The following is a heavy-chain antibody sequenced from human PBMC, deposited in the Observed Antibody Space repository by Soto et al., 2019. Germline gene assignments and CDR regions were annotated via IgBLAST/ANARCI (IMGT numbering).Heavy chain of an antibody. CDR3: ARAYGGDVFDY. CDR2: INHSGST. D-gene: IGHD2-21*01. J-gene: IGHJ4*02. V-gene: IGHV4-34*01. Sequence: QVQLQQWGAGLLKPSETLSLTCAVYGRSFSGYYWSWIRQPPGKGLERIGEINHSGSTNYNPSLKSRVTISVDTSKNHFSLKLSSLTAADTAVYYCARAYGGDVFDYWGQGTLVTVSS. CDR1: GRSFSGYY.